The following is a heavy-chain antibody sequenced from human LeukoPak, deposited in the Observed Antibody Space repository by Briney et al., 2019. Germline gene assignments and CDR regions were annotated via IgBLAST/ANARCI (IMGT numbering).Heavy chain of an antibody. Sequence: QTGGSLRLSCAASGFTFSSYAMSWVRQAPGKGLEWVSAISGSGGSTYYADSVKGRFTISRDNSKNTLYLQMNSLRAEDTAVYYCAKDGSGSYSSWVSGDYWGQGTLVTVSS. D-gene: IGHD3-10*01. CDR3: AKDGSGSYSSWVSGDY. CDR1: GFTFSSYA. CDR2: ISGSGGST. J-gene: IGHJ4*02. V-gene: IGHV3-23*01.